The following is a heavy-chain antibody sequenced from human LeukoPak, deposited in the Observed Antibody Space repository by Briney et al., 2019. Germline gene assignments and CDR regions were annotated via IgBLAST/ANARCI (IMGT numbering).Heavy chain of an antibody. CDR1: GFTFSSYS. V-gene: IGHV3-21*01. Sequence: PGGSLRLSCAASGFTFSSYSMNWVRQAPGKGLEWVSSISSSSSYIYYADSVKSRFTISRDNAKNTLYLQMNSLRAEDTAVYYCARDHAAPGGYYYYGMDVWGQGTTVTVSS. D-gene: IGHD3-10*01. J-gene: IGHJ6*02. CDR3: ARDHAAPGGYYYYGMDV. CDR2: ISSSSSYI.